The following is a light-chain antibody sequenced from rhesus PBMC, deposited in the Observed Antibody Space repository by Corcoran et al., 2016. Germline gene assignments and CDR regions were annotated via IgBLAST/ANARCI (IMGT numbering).Light chain of an antibody. Sequence: DIQLTQSPSSLSASEGDRVTITCRASQGISSYLAWYQQKPGKAPKLLIYDASNLKSGVPSRFSGSGSGTDFTLTISSLQPEEFAVYYCQQRNSYPLTFGGGTKVEIK. J-gene: IGKJ4*01. CDR2: DAS. V-gene: IGKV1-38*01. CDR3: QQRNSYPLT. CDR1: QGISSY.